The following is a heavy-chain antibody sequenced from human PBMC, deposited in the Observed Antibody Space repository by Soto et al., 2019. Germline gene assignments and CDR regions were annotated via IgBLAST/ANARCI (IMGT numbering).Heavy chain of an antibody. Sequence: GASVKVSCKASGYTFTSYGISWVRQAPGQGLEWMGWISAYNGNTNYAQKFQGRVTMTTDTSTSTAYMELRSLRSDDTAVYYCARDTSLAAPDAFDIWGQGTIVTVSS. CDR2: ISAYNGNT. V-gene: IGHV1-18*01. J-gene: IGHJ3*02. CDR1: GYTFTSYG. CDR3: ARDTSLAAPDAFDI. D-gene: IGHD6-6*01.